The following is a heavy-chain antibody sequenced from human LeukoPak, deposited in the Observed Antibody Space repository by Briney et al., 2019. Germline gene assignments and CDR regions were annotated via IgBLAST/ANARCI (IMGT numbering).Heavy chain of an antibody. V-gene: IGHV3-30*18. CDR3: AKDRRHQAWSSYYNYYYYGMDV. CDR2: ISYDGSNK. CDR1: GFTFSSYG. J-gene: IGHJ6*02. D-gene: IGHD3-3*01. Sequence: PGGSLRLSCAASGFTFSSYGMHWVRQAPGKGLEWVAVISYDGSNKYYADSVKGRFTISRDSSKNTLYLQMNSLRAEDTAVYYCAKDRRHQAWSSYYNYYYYGMDVWGQGTTVTVSS.